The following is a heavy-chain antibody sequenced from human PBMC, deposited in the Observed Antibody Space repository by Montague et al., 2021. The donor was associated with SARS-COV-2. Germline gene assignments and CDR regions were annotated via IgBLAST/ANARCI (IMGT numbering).Heavy chain of an antibody. D-gene: IGHD1/OR15-1a*01. V-gene: IGHV4-39*02. Sequence: SETLSLTCSVSGDSISRSHYFWAWIRQPPGMGLEWIGSIYFTGKTYYHPSLKSRVTISIDTSKNHFSLRLSSVTAADSAVFYCARWGLNNALDTWGLGTMITIPS. J-gene: IGHJ3*02. CDR1: GDSISRSHYF. CDR3: ARWGLNNALDT. CDR2: IYFTGKT.